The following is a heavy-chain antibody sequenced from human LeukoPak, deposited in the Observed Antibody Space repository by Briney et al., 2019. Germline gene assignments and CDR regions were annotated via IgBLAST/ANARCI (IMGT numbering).Heavy chain of an antibody. CDR3: ARAGDSSSSGPFDY. CDR1: GFTFSSYA. J-gene: IGHJ4*02. V-gene: IGHV3-30-3*01. D-gene: IGHD6-6*01. Sequence: GGSLRLSCAASGFTFSSYAMHWVRQAPGKGLEWVAVISYDGSNKYYADSVKGRFTISRDNSKNTLYLQMNSLRAEDTAVYYCARAGDSSSSGPFDYWGQGTLVTVSS. CDR2: ISYDGSNK.